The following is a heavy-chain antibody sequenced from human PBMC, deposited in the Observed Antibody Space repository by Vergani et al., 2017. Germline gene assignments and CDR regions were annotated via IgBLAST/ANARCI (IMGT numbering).Heavy chain of an antibody. CDR2: IIPIFGTA. J-gene: IGHJ6*02. V-gene: IGHV1-69*06. D-gene: IGHD6-6*01. CDR1: GGTFSSYA. CDR3: ASCNAYSSSNYYYDGMDV. Sequence: QVQLVQSGAEVKKPGSSVKVSCKASGGTFSSYAISWVRQAPGQGLEWMGGIIPIFGTANYAQKFQGRVTIPADNSTSTAYMSLSSLRSHDTAVYYCASCNAYSSSNYYYDGMDVGGQGTTVTVSS.